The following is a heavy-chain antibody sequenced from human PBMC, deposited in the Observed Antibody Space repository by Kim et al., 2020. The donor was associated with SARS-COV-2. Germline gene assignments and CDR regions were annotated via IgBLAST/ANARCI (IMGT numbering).Heavy chain of an antibody. D-gene: IGHD6-13*01. CDR2: IYPGDSDT. CDR1: GYSFTSYW. CDR3: AGAGIAAADNYYYGMDV. V-gene: IGHV5-51*01. J-gene: IGHJ6*02. Sequence: GESLKISCKGSGYSFTSYWIGWVRQMPGKGLEWMGIIYPGDSDTRYSPSFQGQVTISADKSISTAYLQWSSLKASDTAMYYCAGAGIAAADNYYYGMDVWGQGTTVTVSS.